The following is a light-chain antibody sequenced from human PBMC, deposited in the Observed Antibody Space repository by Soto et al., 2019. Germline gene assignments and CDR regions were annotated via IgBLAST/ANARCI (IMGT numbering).Light chain of an antibody. V-gene: IGKV3-15*01. CDR1: RSVSNN. CDR3: QQYNNWPMYT. J-gene: IGKJ2*01. CDR2: GAS. Sequence: EIVMTQSPATLSVSPGERATLSCRASRSVSNNLAWYQQKPGQAPRLLIYGASTRATGIPARFSGSGSGTDFTFTISSLQSEDFAIYYCQQYNNWPMYTFGQGTKLEIK.